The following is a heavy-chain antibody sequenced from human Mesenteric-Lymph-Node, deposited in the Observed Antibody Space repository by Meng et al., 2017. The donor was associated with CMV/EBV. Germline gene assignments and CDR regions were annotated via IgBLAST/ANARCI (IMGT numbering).Heavy chain of an antibody. CDR1: NGSFTSYY. Sequence: SETLSLTCAVHNGSFTSYYWAWIRQARGKGLEWIGEINHAGRTSFNPSLKSRVTISVDTSKNQFSLKLSSVTATDTAVYYCARDLSEPFDYWGQGTLVTVSS. CDR2: INHAGRT. CDR3: ARDLSEPFDY. V-gene: IGHV4-34*01. J-gene: IGHJ4*02. D-gene: IGHD1-14*01.